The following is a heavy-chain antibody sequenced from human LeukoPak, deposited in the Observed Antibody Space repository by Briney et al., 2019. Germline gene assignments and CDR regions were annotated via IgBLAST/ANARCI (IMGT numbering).Heavy chain of an antibody. V-gene: IGHV3-30*18. D-gene: IGHD5-12*01. CDR1: GFTFSNYG. Sequence: PGGSLRLSCAASGFTFSNYGMHWVRQAPGKGLEWVAVISYDGSNKYYADSVKGRFTISRDNSKNTLFLQMNSLRAEDTALYYCAKRVATTKAFDVWGQGAMVTVSS. J-gene: IGHJ3*01. CDR3: AKRVATTKAFDV. CDR2: ISYDGSNK.